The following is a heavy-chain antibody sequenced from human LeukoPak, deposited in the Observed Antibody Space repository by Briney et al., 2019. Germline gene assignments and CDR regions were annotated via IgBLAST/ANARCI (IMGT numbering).Heavy chain of an antibody. J-gene: IGHJ6*03. CDR3: ASWESGPLDYYYYMDV. V-gene: IGHV1-8*01. CDR1: GYTFTSYD. Sequence: ASVKVSCKASGYTFTSYDINWVRQATGQGLEWMGWMNPNSGNTGYAQKFQGRVTMTRNTSISTAYMELSSLRSEDTAVYYCASWESGPLDYYYYMDVWGKGTTVTVSS. CDR2: MNPNSGNT. D-gene: IGHD1-26*01.